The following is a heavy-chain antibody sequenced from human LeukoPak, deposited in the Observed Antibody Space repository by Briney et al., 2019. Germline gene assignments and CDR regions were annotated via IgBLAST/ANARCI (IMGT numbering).Heavy chain of an antibody. D-gene: IGHD1-26*01. V-gene: IGHV3-7*01. CDR3: ARDKIVGATYFDY. CDR2: IQQDGGEK. Sequence: GGSLRLSCAASGFTFSNYWMSWVRQAPGKGLEWVANIQQDGGEKYCVDSVKGRFTISRDNAKNSLYLQMNSLRAEDTAVYYCARDKIVGATYFDYWGRGTLVTVSS. J-gene: IGHJ4*02. CDR1: GFTFSNYW.